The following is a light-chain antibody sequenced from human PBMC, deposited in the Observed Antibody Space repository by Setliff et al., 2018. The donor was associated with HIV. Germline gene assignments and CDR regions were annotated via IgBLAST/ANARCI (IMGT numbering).Light chain of an antibody. J-gene: IGKJ1*01. CDR2: WAS. CDR1: QNILSRSNNKNF. Sequence: DIVMTQSPDSLAVSLGERATINCRSSQNILSRSNNKNFLAWYQQKPGQPPRLLIHWASTRESGVPDRFSGRGSGTDFTLTISSLQAEDVAVYYCQQYYTTPRTFGHGTKVDIK. V-gene: IGKV4-1*01. CDR3: QQYYTTPRT.